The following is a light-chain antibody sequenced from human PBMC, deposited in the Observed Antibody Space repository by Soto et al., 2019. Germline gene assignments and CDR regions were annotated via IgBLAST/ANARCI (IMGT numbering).Light chain of an antibody. CDR1: KLGDKY. CDR3: QTWDGSTVV. CDR2: QDT. V-gene: IGLV3-1*01. J-gene: IGLJ2*01. Sequence: SYELTQPPSVSVSPGQTASITCSGDKLGDKYASWYQQKPGQSPVLVISQDTERPSGILARFSGSNSGNTATLTISGTQALDEAAYYCQTWDGSTVVFGAGTKLTVL.